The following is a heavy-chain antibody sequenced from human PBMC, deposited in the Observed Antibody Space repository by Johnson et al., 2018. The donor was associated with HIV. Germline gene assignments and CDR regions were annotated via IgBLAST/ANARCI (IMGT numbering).Heavy chain of an antibody. Sequence: VESGGGLVKPGGSLRLSCAASGFTVSSTYMSWVRQAPGKGLEWLSVLYSDGRTYYADSVKGRFTISRDGSKNTLFLQMNSLRAEDTAVYYCARRCSSSSCSHGAFDIWGQGTVVTVAS. D-gene: IGHD2-2*01. V-gene: IGHV3-66*04. J-gene: IGHJ3*02. CDR1: GFTVSSTY. CDR3: ARRCSSSSCSHGAFDI. CDR2: LYSDGRT.